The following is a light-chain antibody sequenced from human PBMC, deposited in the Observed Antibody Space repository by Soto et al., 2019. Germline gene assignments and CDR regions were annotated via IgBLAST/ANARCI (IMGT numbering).Light chain of an antibody. CDR3: QQRSNWRGT. Sequence: EIVLTQSPATLSFSPGERATLSCRASQSINKYLAWYQQKPGQAPRLLIYDASNRATGIPARFSGSGSGTDFTLTIIRLEPEDFAVYYCQQRSNWRGTFGGGTKVEI. CDR2: DAS. CDR1: QSINKY. V-gene: IGKV3-11*01. J-gene: IGKJ4*01.